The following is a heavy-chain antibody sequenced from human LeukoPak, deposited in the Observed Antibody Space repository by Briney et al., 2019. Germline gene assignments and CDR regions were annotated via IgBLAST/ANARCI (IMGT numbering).Heavy chain of an antibody. CDR2: IYYSGST. CDR3: ARCLSRCNNGFDI. J-gene: IGHJ3*02. Sequence: SETLTLTCSVSGASISGYYWSWIRQPPGKGLEWFGHIYYSGSTTYNPSLKSRVTISVDSSKNQFSLRLSSVTAADTAVYYCARCLSRCNNGFDIWGQGTMVTVSS. D-gene: IGHD2/OR15-2a*01. CDR1: GASISGYY. V-gene: IGHV4-59*01.